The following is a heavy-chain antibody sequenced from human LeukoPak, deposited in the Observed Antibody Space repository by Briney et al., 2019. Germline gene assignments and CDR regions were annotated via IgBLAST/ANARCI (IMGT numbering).Heavy chain of an antibody. J-gene: IGHJ5*02. Sequence: PSQTLSLTCTVSGGSISSGGYYWSWIRQPPGKGLEWIGYIYHSGSTYYNPSLKSRVTISVDRSKNQFSLKLSSVTAADTAVYYCARGGIRCSSTSCPHRVWFDPWGQGTLVTVSS. V-gene: IGHV4-30-2*01. CDR2: IYHSGST. CDR1: GGSISSGGYY. D-gene: IGHD2-2*01. CDR3: ARGGIRCSSTSCPHRVWFDP.